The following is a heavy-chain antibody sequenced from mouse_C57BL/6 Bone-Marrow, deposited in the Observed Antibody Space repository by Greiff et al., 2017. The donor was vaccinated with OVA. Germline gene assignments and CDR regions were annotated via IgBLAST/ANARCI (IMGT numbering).Heavy chain of an antibody. J-gene: IGHJ3*01. V-gene: IGHV1-22*01. CDR2: INPNNGGT. CDR1: GYTFTDYN. CDR3: ARRIFITTVVARGFAY. D-gene: IGHD1-1*01. Sequence: VHVKQSGPELVKPGASVKMSCKASGYTFTDYNMHWVKQSHGKSLEWIGYINPNNGGTSYNQKFKGKATLTVNKSSSTAYMELRSLTSEDSAVYYCARRIFITTVVARGFAYWGQGTLVTVSA.